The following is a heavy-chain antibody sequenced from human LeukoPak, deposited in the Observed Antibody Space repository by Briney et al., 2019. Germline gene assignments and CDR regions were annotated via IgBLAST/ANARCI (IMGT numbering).Heavy chain of an antibody. J-gene: IGHJ6*03. V-gene: IGHV3-21*01. CDR1: GFTFGDYA. Sequence: GGSLRLSCTASGFTFGDYAMNWVRQAPGKGLEWVSSISSSSSYIYYADSVKGRFTISRDNAKNSLYLQMNSLRAEDTAVYYCARDQGIVVVPAANHPYMDVWGKGTTVTVSS. CDR3: ARDQGIVVVPAANHPYMDV. D-gene: IGHD2-2*01. CDR2: ISSSSSYI.